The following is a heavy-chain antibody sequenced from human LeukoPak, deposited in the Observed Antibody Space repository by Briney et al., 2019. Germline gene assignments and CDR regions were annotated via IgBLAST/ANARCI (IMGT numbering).Heavy chain of an antibody. V-gene: IGHV3-23*01. CDR2: ISGSDGST. J-gene: IGHJ6*04. CDR1: GFTFSNYA. Sequence: PGGSLRLSCAASGFTFSNYAMNWVRQVPGKGLEWVSGISGSDGSTYYADSVKGRFTISRDNSKNTLDLQMNRLRAEDTAVYHCAKGNGSGSWLVDVWGKGTTVTVSS. D-gene: IGHD3-10*01. CDR3: AKGNGSGSWLVDV.